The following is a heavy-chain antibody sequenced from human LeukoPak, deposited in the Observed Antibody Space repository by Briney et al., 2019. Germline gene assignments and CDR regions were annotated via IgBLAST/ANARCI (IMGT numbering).Heavy chain of an antibody. CDR2: VNPNSGGT. J-gene: IGHJ4*02. CDR1: GYTFTGYY. Sequence: ASVKVSCKASGYTFTGYYMHWVRQAPGQGLEWMGWVNPNSGGTDYAQKFQGRVTMTRDTSISTAYMELSRLRSDDTAVYYCAREMATITNYWGQGTLVTVSS. D-gene: IGHD5-24*01. CDR3: AREMATITNY. V-gene: IGHV1-2*02.